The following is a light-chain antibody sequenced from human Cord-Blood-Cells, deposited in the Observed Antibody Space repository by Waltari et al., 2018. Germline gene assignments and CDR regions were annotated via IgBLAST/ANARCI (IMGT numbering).Light chain of an antibody. V-gene: IGKV1-39*01. CDR3: QQSYSTPRT. CDR2: AAS. CDR1: QSISSY. Sequence: DIQMIQSPSSLSASVGERVTITCRASQSISSYLNWYQQKPGKAPNLLIYAASSLQSGVPSRFSGSGSGTDFTLTISSLQPEDFATYYCQQSYSTPRTFGQGTKVEIK. J-gene: IGKJ1*01.